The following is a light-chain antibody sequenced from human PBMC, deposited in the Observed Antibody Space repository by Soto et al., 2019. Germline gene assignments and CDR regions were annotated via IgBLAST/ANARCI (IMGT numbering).Light chain of an antibody. CDR2: CAS. CDR3: QQYGSSLFT. Sequence: EIVLTQSPGTLSLSPGERATLSCRASQSVSSSYLAWYQQKPGQAPRLLIYCASSRATGIPDRFSGSGSGTDFTLTFSRVEPDDCAVYYCQQYGSSLFTFGPGTKVDI. V-gene: IGKV3-20*01. CDR1: QSVSSSY. J-gene: IGKJ3*01.